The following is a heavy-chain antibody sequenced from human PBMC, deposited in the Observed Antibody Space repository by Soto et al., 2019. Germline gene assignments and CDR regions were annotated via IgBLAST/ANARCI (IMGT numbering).Heavy chain of an antibody. J-gene: IGHJ5*02. CDR3: SRSLNA. CDR1: GFTFSSFW. Sequence: GSLRLSCAASGFTFSSFWMDWVRQAPGKGLEWVANINPYGNEKHYVDSVKGRFTISRDNAKNSLYLQMSSLTAEDSALYYCSRSLNAWGQGTRVTVSS. CDR2: INPYGNEK. V-gene: IGHV3-7*01.